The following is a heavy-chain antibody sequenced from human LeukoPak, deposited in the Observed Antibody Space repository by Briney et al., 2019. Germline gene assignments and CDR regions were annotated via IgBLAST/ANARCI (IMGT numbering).Heavy chain of an antibody. CDR3: ARSGYSSGWYVLAPYYFDY. J-gene: IGHJ4*02. D-gene: IGHD6-19*01. V-gene: IGHV4-59*01. Sequence: SETLFLTCTVSGGSISSYYWSWIRQPPGKGLEWIGYIYYSGSTNYNPSLKSRVTISVDTSKNQFSLKLSSVTAADTAVYYCARSGYSSGWYVLAPYYFDYWGQGTLVTVSS. CDR1: GGSISSYY. CDR2: IYYSGST.